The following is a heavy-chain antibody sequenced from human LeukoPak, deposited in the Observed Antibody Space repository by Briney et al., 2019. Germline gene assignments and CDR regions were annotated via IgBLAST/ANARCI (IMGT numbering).Heavy chain of an antibody. J-gene: IGHJ4*02. CDR2: IVPVSGTT. Sequence: SVKVSCKASVGSFTTYIITWVRQALGQGLEWMGRIVPVSGTTQYAQNFQGRVTITTDESASTAYMELNSLRPEDTAVYYCARELGSTGSSVYWGQGTLVTVSS. CDR3: ARELGSTGSSVY. V-gene: IGHV1-69*05. CDR1: VGSFTTYI. D-gene: IGHD1-1*01.